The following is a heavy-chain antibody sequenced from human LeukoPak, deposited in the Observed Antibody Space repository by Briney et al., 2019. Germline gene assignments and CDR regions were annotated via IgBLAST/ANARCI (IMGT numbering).Heavy chain of an antibody. J-gene: IGHJ5*02. D-gene: IGHD2-2*01. Sequence: SETLSLTCAVYGGSFSGYYWSWIRQPPGKGLEWIGEINHSGSTNYNPSLKSRVTISVDTSKNQFSLKLSSVTAADTAAYYCARIVVVPAATWYNWFDPWGQGTLVTVSS. V-gene: IGHV4-34*01. CDR2: INHSGST. CDR1: GGSFSGYY. CDR3: ARIVVVPAATWYNWFDP.